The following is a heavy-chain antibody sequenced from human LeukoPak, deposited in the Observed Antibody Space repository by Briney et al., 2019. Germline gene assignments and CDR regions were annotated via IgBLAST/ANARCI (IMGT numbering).Heavy chain of an antibody. Sequence: PGGSLRLSCATCGYSCSIYSMPWLPHAPGRGLEWLSVISGCGYIVYADSWKGRFTILRDNSENTVYLQMNSLRAEDTAIYYCARERDRGTDVADHFDHWGQGTLVTVSS. CDR2: ISGCGYI. V-gene: IGHV3-23*01. J-gene: IGHJ4*02. CDR1: GYSCSIYS. CDR3: ARERDRGTDVADHFDH. D-gene: IGHD6-19*01.